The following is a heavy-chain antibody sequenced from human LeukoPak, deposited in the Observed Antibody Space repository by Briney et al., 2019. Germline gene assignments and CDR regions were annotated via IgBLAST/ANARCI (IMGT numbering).Heavy chain of an antibody. V-gene: IGHV1-46*01. Sequence: ASVKVSCKASGYTFTGYYMHWVRQAPGQGLEWMGIINPSGGSTSYAQKFRGRVTMTRDTSTSTVYMELSSLRSEDTAVYYCGRGGWCSSTSCQYYFDYWGQGTLVTVSS. D-gene: IGHD2-2*01. CDR2: INPSGGST. CDR1: GYTFTGYY. J-gene: IGHJ4*02. CDR3: GRGGWCSSTSCQYYFDY.